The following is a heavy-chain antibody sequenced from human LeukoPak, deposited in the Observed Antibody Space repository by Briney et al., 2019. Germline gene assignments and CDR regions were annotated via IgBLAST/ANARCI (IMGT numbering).Heavy chain of an antibody. D-gene: IGHD3-16*01. CDR1: GFTFSSYW. CDR3: ARDKPRGSYDGSIFDS. Sequence: GGSLRLSCEVSGFTFSSYWMSWVRQAPGKGLEWVAIISYDGGEIYYVDSVKGRFTLSRDNAKSSVYLQMNSLRAEDAAVYYCARDKPRGSYDGSIFDSWGQGTLVTVPS. V-gene: IGHV3-7*01. CDR2: ISYDGGEI. J-gene: IGHJ4*02.